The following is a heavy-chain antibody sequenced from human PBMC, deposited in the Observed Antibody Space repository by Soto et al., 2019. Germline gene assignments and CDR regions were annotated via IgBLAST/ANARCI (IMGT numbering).Heavy chain of an antibody. CDR2: IIPVFGSA. V-gene: IGHV1-69*06. CDR3: APISPPRRVLNYYAHPMYV. CDR1: GGIIGNYA. Sequence: ASVKVSCKASGGIIGNYAFNWVRQAPGQGPEWMGGIIPVFGSATYAQKFLGRVTITADKSTSTSYMELSYLRSEDTAVFYFAPISPPRRVLNYYAHPMYVWGPGTTVTVSS. J-gene: IGHJ6*02. D-gene: IGHD1-7*01.